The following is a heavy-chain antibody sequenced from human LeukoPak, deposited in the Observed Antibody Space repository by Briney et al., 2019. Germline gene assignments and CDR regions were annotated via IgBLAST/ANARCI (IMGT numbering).Heavy chain of an antibody. V-gene: IGHV3-23*01. CDR3: AKDLIPNMENYDILTGYYSPFDY. CDR2: ISGSGGST. Sequence: GGSLRLSCAASGFTFSSYAMSWVRQAPGKGLEWVSAISGSGGSTYYADSVKGRFTISRDNSKNTLYLQMNSLRAEDTAVYYCAKDLIPNMENYDILTGYYSPFDYWGQGTLVTASS. CDR1: GFTFSSYA. J-gene: IGHJ4*02. D-gene: IGHD3-9*01.